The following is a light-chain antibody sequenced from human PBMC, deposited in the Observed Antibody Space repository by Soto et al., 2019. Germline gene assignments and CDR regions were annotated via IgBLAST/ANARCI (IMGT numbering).Light chain of an antibody. CDR3: SSYTSSSTRV. Sequence: QSALTQPASVSASPGQLITISCTGTSSDVGGYKYVSWYQQHPGKAPKLMIYEVSNRPSGVSNRFSGSKSGNTASLTISGLQAEDEADYYCSSYTSSSTRVFGTGTKVTVL. V-gene: IGLV2-14*01. CDR1: SSDVGGYKY. CDR2: EVS. J-gene: IGLJ1*01.